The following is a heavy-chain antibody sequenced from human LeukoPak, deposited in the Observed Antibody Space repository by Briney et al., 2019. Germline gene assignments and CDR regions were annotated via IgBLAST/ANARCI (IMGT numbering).Heavy chain of an antibody. CDR3: AKELRGVIEASGWFDP. CDR1: GFTFSSYA. D-gene: IGHD3-16*02. V-gene: IGHV3-23*01. Sequence: GGSLRLSCAASGFTFSSYAMSWVRQAPGKGLEWVAAISGSGGSTYYADSVKGRFTISRDNSKNTLYLQMNSLRAEDTAVYYCAKELRGVIEASGWFDPWGQGTLVTVSS. J-gene: IGHJ5*02. CDR2: ISGSGGST.